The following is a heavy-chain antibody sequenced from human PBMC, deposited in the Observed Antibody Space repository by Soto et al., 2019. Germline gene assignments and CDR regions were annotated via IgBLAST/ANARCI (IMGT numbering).Heavy chain of an antibody. CDR2: ISYDGSNK. J-gene: IGHJ4*02. Sequence: AGGSLRLSCAASGFTFSRYGMHWVRQAPGKGLEWVAVISYDGSNKYYADSVKGRFTISRDNSKNTLYLQMNSLRAEDTAVYYCAKGGSVVVDEYYFDYWGQGTLVTVSS. CDR3: AKGGSVVVDEYYFDY. V-gene: IGHV3-30*18. CDR1: GFTFSRYG. D-gene: IGHD2-15*01.